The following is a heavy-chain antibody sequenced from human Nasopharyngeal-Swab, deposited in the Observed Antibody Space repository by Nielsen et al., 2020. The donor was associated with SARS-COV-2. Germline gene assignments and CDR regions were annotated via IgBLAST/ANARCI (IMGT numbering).Heavy chain of an antibody. CDR3: ARSVVVPAASGFDY. CDR1: GGSISGYF. D-gene: IGHD2-2*01. V-gene: IGHV4-59*01. Sequence: SETLSLTCTVSGGSISGYFWSWVRQPPEKGLEWIGYIHYGGSTNYNPSLKSRVTISVDMSKNQFSLRLASVTAADTAVYYCARSVVVPAASGFDYWGQGTLVTVSS. J-gene: IGHJ4*02. CDR2: IHYGGST.